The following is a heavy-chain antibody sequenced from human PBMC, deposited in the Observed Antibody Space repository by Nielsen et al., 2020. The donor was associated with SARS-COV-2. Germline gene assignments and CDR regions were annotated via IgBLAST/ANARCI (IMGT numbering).Heavy chain of an antibody. CDR3: AKSFEGELLWFGELYYYGMDV. CDR1: GFTFDDYA. Sequence: SLKISCAASGFTFDDYAMHWVRQAPGKGLEWVSGISWNSGSIGYADSVKGRFTISRDNAKNSLYLQMNSLRAEDTAVYYCAKSFEGELLWFGELYYYGMDVWGQGTTVTVSS. J-gene: IGHJ6*02. V-gene: IGHV3-9*01. CDR2: ISWNSGSI. D-gene: IGHD3-10*01.